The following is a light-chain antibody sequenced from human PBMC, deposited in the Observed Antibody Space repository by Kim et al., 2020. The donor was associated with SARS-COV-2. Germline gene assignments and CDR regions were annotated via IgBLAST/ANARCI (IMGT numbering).Light chain of an antibody. V-gene: IGKV3-15*01. Sequence: VSPGERATLPCWASQSVITNLAWYQQKPGQAPRLLIYGASTRATGVPGRFSGRGSGTEFTLTINSLQSEDFAVYYCQHYNGRPPYTFGQGTKLEIK. J-gene: IGKJ2*01. CDR2: GAS. CDR1: QSVITN. CDR3: QHYNGRPPYT.